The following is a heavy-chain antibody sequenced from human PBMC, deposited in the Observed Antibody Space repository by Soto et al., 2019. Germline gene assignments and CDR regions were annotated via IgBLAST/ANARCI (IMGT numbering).Heavy chain of an antibody. J-gene: IGHJ5*02. CDR3: AAGGYCSGGSCFNWFDP. D-gene: IGHD2-15*01. CDR1: GFTFSGSA. Sequence: GGSLRLSCAASGFTFSGSAMHWVCQASGKGLEWVGRIRSKANSYATAYAASVKGRFTISRDDSKNTAYLQMNSLKTEDTAVYYCAAGGYCSGGSCFNWFDPWGQGTLVTVSS. CDR2: IRSKANSYAT. V-gene: IGHV3-73*01.